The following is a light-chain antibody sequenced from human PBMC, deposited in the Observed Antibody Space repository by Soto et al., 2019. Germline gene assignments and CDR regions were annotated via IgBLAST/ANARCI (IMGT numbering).Light chain of an antibody. V-gene: IGKV1-9*01. CDR2: DVS. CDR3: QYMDASPPT. Sequence: DIQLTQSPSFLSAAVGDTITITSRARQDVISHLACYHQPHGRAPTHLIHDVSTLHSEVQTRFSGRGSGTEFTLTVSSLQPEDFATYFCQYMDASPPTCGQGTRLDIK. CDR1: QDVISH. J-gene: IGKJ5*01.